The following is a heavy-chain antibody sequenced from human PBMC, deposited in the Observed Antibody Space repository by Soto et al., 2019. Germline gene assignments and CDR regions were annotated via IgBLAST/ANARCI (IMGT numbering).Heavy chain of an antibody. CDR3: ARGGCSATSCLDY. D-gene: IGHD2-2*01. Sequence: GSLRLSCAASGFTFSSHWMHWVRQVPGTGLVWVSYINSGGGSTSYADSVKGRFTISRDNAKNTLYLQMNTLKPEDTAVYYCARGGCSATSCLDYWGQGALVTV. CDR1: GFTFSSHW. J-gene: IGHJ4*02. CDR2: INSGGGST. V-gene: IGHV3-74*01.